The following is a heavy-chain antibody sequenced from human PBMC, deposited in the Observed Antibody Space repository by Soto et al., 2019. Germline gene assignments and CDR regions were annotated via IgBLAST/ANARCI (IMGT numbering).Heavy chain of an antibody. CDR1: GFTLSGYA. D-gene: IGHD6-6*01. CDR3: ARRARPDFYYMDV. Sequence: GGSLRLSCAASGFTLSGYAMDWVRQAPKKGLEYVSGISSNGVGTYYANSVQGRFTISRDNSKNTVYLQMGSLRSEDMAVYYCARRARPDFYYMDVWGKGTTVTVSS. V-gene: IGHV3-64*01. J-gene: IGHJ6*03. CDR2: ISSNGVGT.